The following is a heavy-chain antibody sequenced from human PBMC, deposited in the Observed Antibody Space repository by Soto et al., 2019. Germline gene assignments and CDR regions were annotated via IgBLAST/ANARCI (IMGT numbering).Heavy chain of an antibody. J-gene: IGHJ3*02. V-gene: IGHV5-51*01. D-gene: IGHD2-2*01. Sequence: PGESLKGYDKGSGYSFTIHWIAWVRQMPGKGLEWMGIIYPGDSDTRYSPSFQGQVTISADKSISTAYLQWRSLKASDSAMYYCARSAVPTAIEGFDMWGQGTTVTVS. CDR1: GYSFTIHW. CDR3: ARSAVPTAIEGFDM. CDR2: IYPGDSDT.